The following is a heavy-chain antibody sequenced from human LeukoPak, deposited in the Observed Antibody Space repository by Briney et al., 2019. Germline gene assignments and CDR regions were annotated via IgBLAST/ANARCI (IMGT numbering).Heavy chain of an antibody. Sequence: GASVKVSCKASGYTFSNYGVSWVRQAPGQGLEWMGWISAYNGNTDYAQKFQGRVTMTTDTSTSTAYMELTSLRSDDTAVYYCARDDLVVVPAAPMMDVWGKGTTVTVSS. CDR2: ISAYNGNT. V-gene: IGHV1-18*01. J-gene: IGHJ6*04. CDR3: ARDDLVVVPAAPMMDV. CDR1: GYTFSNYG. D-gene: IGHD2-2*01.